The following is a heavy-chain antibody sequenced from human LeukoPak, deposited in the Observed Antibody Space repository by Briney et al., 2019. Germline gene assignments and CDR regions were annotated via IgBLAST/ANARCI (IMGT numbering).Heavy chain of an antibody. Sequence: GRSLRLSCSASTFTFSGYYMSWIRQAPGKGLDWVSYISSSGRSIYYTDSVKGPFTISRDNAKNSVYLQMNSLRAEDTAVYYCARAFKVPSWYFDLWGRGTLVTVSS. CDR2: ISSSGRSI. CDR3: ARAFKVPSWYFDL. V-gene: IGHV3-11*01. J-gene: IGHJ2*01. CDR1: TFTFSGYY.